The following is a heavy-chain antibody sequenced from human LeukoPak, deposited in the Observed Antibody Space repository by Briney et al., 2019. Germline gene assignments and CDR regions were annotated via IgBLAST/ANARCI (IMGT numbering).Heavy chain of an antibody. J-gene: IGHJ4*02. Sequence: GRSLRLSCAASGFTFDDYAMHWVRQAPGKGLEWVSGISWNSGSIGYADSVKGRFTISRDNAKNSLYLQMNSLRAEDMALYYCAKEYSSSWGRDYFDYWGQGTLVTVSS. D-gene: IGHD6-13*01. CDR1: GFTFDDYA. CDR3: AKEYSSSWGRDYFDY. CDR2: ISWNSGSI. V-gene: IGHV3-9*03.